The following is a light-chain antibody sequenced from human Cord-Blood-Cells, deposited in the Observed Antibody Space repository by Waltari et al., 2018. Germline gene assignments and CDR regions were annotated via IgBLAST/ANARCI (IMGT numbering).Light chain of an antibody. CDR2: LAS. Sequence: DIVMTQSPDSLSVSLDERATISCKSSQSVLYSSNNNNYLAWYQQKPGQPTKLLIYLASSRESGVPDRFSGSGSGTDFTLTISSLQAEDVAVYYCQQYYSTPPWTFGQGTKVEIK. CDR1: QSVLYSSNNNNY. CDR3: QQYYSTPPWT. J-gene: IGKJ1*01. V-gene: IGKV4-1*01.